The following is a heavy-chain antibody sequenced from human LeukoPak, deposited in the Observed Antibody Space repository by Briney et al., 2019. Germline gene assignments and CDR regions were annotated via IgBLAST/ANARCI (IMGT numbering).Heavy chain of an antibody. V-gene: IGHV4-59*01. J-gene: IGHJ4*02. Sequence: SETLSLTCTVSGGSSSSYYWSWIRQPPGKGLEWIGYIYYSGSTNYNPSLKSRVTISVDTSKNQFSLKLSSVTAADTAVYYCARGDSMVRGVIPFDYWGQGTLVTVSS. CDR1: GGSSSSYY. CDR2: IYYSGST. CDR3: ARGDSMVRGVIPFDY. D-gene: IGHD3-10*01.